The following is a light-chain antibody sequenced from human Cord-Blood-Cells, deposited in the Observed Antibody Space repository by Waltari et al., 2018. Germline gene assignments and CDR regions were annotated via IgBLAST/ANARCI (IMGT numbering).Light chain of an antibody. J-gene: IGLJ3*02. CDR3: AAWDDSLNGWV. Sequence: QSVLTQPPSASGTPGQRVTISCSGRSSNIGSNTVTWYPQLPGTAPKLLIYSNNQRPSGVPDRFSGSKSGTSASLAISGLQSEDEADYYCAAWDDSLNGWVFGGGTKLTVL. CDR1: SSNIGSNT. V-gene: IGLV1-44*01. CDR2: SNN.